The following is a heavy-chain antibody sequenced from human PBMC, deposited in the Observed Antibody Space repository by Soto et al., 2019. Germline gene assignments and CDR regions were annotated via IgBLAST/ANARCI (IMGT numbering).Heavy chain of an antibody. CDR1: GYTFTSYG. CDR3: ARDSPSITMVRGVIDYYYYGMDV. Sequence: ASVKVSCKASGYTFTSYGISWVRQAPGQGLEWMGWISAYNGNTNYAQKLQGRVTMTTDTSTSTAYMELRSLRSDDTAVYYCARDSPSITMVRGVIDYYYYGMDVWGQGTTVTGSS. D-gene: IGHD3-10*01. CDR2: ISAYNGNT. V-gene: IGHV1-18*01. J-gene: IGHJ6*02.